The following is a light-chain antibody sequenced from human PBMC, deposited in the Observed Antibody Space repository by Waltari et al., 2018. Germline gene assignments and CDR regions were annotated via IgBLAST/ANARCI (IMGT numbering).Light chain of an antibody. Sequence: IWVTQSPSLLSASTGDTVSITCRTSQDVKNYFAWYRQKPGKSPELLIYTATFWQTGVPARFSGSGSGTDFTLTISSLQAEDVATYFCQQNYAFPRTFGEGTKVEVK. V-gene: IGKV1D-8*01. CDR2: TAT. CDR1: QDVKNY. J-gene: IGKJ1*01. CDR3: QQNYAFPRT.